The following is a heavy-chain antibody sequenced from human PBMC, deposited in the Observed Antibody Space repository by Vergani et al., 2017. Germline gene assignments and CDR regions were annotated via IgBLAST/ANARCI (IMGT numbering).Heavy chain of an antibody. V-gene: IGHV1-69*01. J-gene: IGHJ6*03. Sequence: QVQLVQSGAEVKKPGSSVKVSCKASGGTFSSYAISWVRQAPGQGLEWMGGIILIFGTANYAQNFQDRVTITADESTSTGDMELSSLRSEDTALYYCARTVLGYCSSTSCYEVSYCYYYMYVGGKGPTVTVSS. CDR3: ARTVLGYCSSTSCYEVSYCYYYMYV. CDR1: GGTFSSYA. D-gene: IGHD2-2*01. CDR2: IILIFGTA.